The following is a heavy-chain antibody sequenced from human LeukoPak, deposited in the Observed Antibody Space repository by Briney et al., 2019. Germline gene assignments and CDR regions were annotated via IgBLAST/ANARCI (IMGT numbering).Heavy chain of an antibody. CDR1: GGSFSGYY. Sequence: SETLSLTCAVYGGSFSGYYWSWIRQPPGKGLEWIGEINHSGSTNYNPSLKSRVTISVDTSKNQFSLKLSSVTAADTAVYYCARHPDYYDSSGSNYYYYYYMDVWGKGTTVTVSS. CDR3: ARHPDYYDSSGSNYYYYYYMDV. J-gene: IGHJ6*03. D-gene: IGHD3-22*01. CDR2: INHSGST. V-gene: IGHV4-34*01.